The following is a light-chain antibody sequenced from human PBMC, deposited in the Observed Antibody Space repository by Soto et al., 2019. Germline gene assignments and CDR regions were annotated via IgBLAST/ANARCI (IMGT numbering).Light chain of an antibody. J-gene: IGKJ1*01. CDR1: QSVSSN. Sequence: ILMPQSPATRSVSPGERAALSCRASQSVSSNLAWYQQKPGKAPRLLIYGASTRDTGIPAMFSGSGSGTEFTLTISSLQSEDFAVYCCQQYNNWFWTFGQGTKVDIK. CDR2: GAS. CDR3: QQYNNWFWT. V-gene: IGKV3D-15*01.